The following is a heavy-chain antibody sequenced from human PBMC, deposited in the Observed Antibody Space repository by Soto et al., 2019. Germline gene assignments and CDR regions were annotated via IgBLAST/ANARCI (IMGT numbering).Heavy chain of an antibody. CDR3: ARHYGDYRGNFDY. Sequence: LRRSCAACGFTVSSSYRSWVRQAPGKGLEWVSVIYSGGSTYYADSVKGRFTISRHNSKNTLYLQMNSLRAEDRAVYYCARHYGDYRGNFDYWGQGTLVTVSS. J-gene: IGHJ4*02. CDR2: IYSGGST. CDR1: GFTVSSSY. V-gene: IGHV3-53*04. D-gene: IGHD4-17*01.